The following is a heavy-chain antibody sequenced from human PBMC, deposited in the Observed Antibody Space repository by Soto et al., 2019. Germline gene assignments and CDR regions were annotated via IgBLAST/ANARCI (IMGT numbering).Heavy chain of an antibody. V-gene: IGHV3-21*01. CDR2: ISSSGDYI. CDR1: GFTFSSYS. Sequence: EVQLVESGGGLVKPGGSLRLSCAASGFTFSSYSINWVRQAPGKGLEWVSSISSSGDYIYYADSVKGRFTISRDNAKNSLFLQMNSLTAEDTAVYNCARDSNYRQYGMDVWGQGTTVTVSS. CDR3: ARDSNYRQYGMDV. D-gene: IGHD4-4*01. J-gene: IGHJ6*02.